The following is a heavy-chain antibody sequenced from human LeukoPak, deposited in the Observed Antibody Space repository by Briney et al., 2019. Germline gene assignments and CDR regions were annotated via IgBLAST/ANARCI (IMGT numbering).Heavy chain of an antibody. CDR2: IYYTGST. CDR3: ARQNKPARPNFDN. CDR1: GDSISSSDYY. D-gene: IGHD2-2*01. V-gene: IGHV4-39*01. Sequence: PSETLSLTCSVSGDSISSSDYYWDWIRQPPGKGLEWIGAIYYTGSTYYNPSLKGRVTISGDTSKNQFSLKLSSVTAADTAVYYRARQNKPARPNFDNWGQGTLLTVSS. J-gene: IGHJ4*02.